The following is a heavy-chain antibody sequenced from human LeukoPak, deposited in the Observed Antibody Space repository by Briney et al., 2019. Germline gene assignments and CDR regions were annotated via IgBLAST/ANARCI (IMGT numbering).Heavy chain of an antibody. CDR2: ISYDGRNK. Sequence: GGALRLSCAASGFTFSSYGMHWVGQDPGKGLEGVAVISYDGRNKYYADSVKGPFTLSRDNSKNTRYLPMHSLRAENTAVYYCAKLYGDYADYSGQGTLVTVSS. D-gene: IGHD4-17*01. J-gene: IGHJ4*02. CDR3: AKLYGDYADY. CDR1: GFTFSSYG. V-gene: IGHV3-30*18.